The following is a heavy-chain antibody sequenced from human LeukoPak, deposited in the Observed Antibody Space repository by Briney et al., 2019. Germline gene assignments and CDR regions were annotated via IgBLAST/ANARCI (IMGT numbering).Heavy chain of an antibody. CDR1: GGSISSSDFN. D-gene: IGHD5-24*01. CDR3: ARDFMEMATIGDY. J-gene: IGHJ4*02. Sequence: PSETLSLTCTVSGGSISSSDFNWGWIRQPPGKGLEWIGVISYSGSTYYNPSLKSRVTISVDTSKSHFSLKLSSVTAADTAVYYCARDFMEMATIGDYWGQGTLVTVSS. V-gene: IGHV4-39*07. CDR2: ISYSGST.